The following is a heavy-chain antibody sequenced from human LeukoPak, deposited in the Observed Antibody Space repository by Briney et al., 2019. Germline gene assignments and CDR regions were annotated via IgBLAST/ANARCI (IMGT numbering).Heavy chain of an antibody. Sequence: GGSLRLSCAASGFTFSSHGMHWVRQAPGKGLEWVAVISKDGSKKYYVDSVKGRLTISRDNSKNTLDLQMNSLRVEDTVVYYCARDRYDTGYGMDVWGQGTTVTVSS. J-gene: IGHJ6*02. CDR2: ISKDGSKK. CDR1: GFTFSSHG. V-gene: IGHV3-30*03. CDR3: ARDRYDTGYGMDV. D-gene: IGHD3-22*01.